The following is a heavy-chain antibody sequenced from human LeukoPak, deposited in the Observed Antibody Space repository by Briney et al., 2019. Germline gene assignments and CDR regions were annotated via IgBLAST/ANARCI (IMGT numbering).Heavy chain of an antibody. CDR3: AREVAVAGRGWFDP. Sequence: SETLSLTCTVSGGSISPYFWSWIRQPAGKGLEYLGRISSTGNTNYNPSLRSRVTMSVDTSKNQFSLNLRSVTAADTAVYYCAREVAVAGRGWFDPWGQGTLVTVSS. CDR2: ISSTGNT. V-gene: IGHV4-4*07. D-gene: IGHD6-19*01. J-gene: IGHJ5*02. CDR1: GGSISPYF.